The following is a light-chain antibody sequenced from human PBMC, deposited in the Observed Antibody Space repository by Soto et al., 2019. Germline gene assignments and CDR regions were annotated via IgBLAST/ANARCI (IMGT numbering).Light chain of an antibody. J-gene: IGLJ2*01. V-gene: IGLV2-14*01. CDR2: AVN. CDR3: NSYTNSDTVV. Sequence: QSALTQAASVSGSPGQSITISCTGTSSDIGAYNYVSWYQQRPGKAPKVLIYAVNNRPSVISDRFSGSKSGNTASLTISGLQAEDEAVYYCNSYTNSDTVVFGGGTTLTVL. CDR1: SSDIGAYNY.